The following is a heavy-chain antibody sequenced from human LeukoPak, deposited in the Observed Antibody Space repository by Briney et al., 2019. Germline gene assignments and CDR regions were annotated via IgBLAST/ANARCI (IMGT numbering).Heavy chain of an antibody. CDR2: INPNSGGT. J-gene: IGHJ4*02. D-gene: IGHD3-22*01. CDR1: GYTFTGYY. CDR3: AGGDYYDSSGYPIDY. V-gene: IGHV1-2*02. Sequence: ASVKVSCKASGYTFTGYYMHWVRQAPGQGLEWMGWINPNSGGTNYAQKFQGRVTMTRDTSISTAYMELSRLRSDDTAVYYCAGGDYYDSSGYPIDYWGQGTLVTVSS.